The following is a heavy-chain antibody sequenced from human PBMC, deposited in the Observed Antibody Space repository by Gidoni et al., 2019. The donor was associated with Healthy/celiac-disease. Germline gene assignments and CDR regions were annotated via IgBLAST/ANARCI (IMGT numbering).Heavy chain of an antibody. V-gene: IGHV1-18*04. CDR3: ARGLEDIVVVPAASGAILFDY. D-gene: IGHD2-2*01. J-gene: IGHJ4*02. CDR1: GYTFTSYG. CDR2: ISAYNGNT. Sequence: QVQLVQSGAEVKKPGASVKVSCKASGYTFTSYGISWVRQAPGQGLEWMGWISAYNGNTNYAQKLQGRVTMTTDTSTSTAYMELRSLRSDDTAVYYCARGLEDIVVVPAASGAILFDYWGQGTLVTVSS.